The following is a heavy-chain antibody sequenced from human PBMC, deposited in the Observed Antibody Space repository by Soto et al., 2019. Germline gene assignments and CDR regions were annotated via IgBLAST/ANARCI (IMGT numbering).Heavy chain of an antibody. CDR1: GGSISSSNW. D-gene: IGHD6-6*01. CDR2: IYHSGST. V-gene: IGHV4-4*02. CDR3: ARLPIAARLSWFDP. Sequence: SETLSLTCAVSGGSISSSNWWSCVRQPPGKGLEWIGEIYHSGSTNYNPSLKSRVTISVDKSKXXXXXXXXXXXXXXTAVYYCARLPIAARLSWFDPWGQGTLVTVSS. J-gene: IGHJ5*02.